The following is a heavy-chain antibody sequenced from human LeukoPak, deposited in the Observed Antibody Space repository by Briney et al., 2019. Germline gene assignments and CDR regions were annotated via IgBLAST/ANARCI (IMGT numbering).Heavy chain of an antibody. CDR3: VNGDQSSWYRTLLY. CDR2: ISSNGGST. V-gene: IGHV3-64D*06. Sequence: QPGGSLRLSCSASGFTFSTYAMHWVRQAPGKGLEYVSAISSNGGSTYYADSVKGRFTISRDNSKNTLYLQMSSLRAEDTAMYYRVNGDQSSWYRTLLYWGQGTLVTVSS. CDR1: GFTFSTYA. J-gene: IGHJ4*02. D-gene: IGHD6-13*01.